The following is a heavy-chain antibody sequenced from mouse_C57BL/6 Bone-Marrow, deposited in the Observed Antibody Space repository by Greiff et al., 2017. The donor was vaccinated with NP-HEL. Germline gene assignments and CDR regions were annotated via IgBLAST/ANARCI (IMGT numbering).Heavy chain of an antibody. CDR2: IYPGDGDT. CDR3: ARAYGKKGYFDV. CDR1: GYAFSSSW. V-gene: IGHV1-82*01. Sequence: VQLQQSGPELVKPGASVKISCKASGYAFSSSWMNWVKQRPGKGLEWIGRIYPGDGDTNYNGKFKGKATLTADKSSSTAYMQLSSLTSEDSAVYFCARAYGKKGYFDVWGTWTTVTVSS. D-gene: IGHD2-1*01. J-gene: IGHJ1*03.